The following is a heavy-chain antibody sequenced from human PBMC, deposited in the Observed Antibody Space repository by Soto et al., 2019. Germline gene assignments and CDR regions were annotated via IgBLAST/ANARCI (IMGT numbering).Heavy chain of an antibody. CDR2: IYYSGST. CDR1: GGSISSYY. CDR3: ARVPLYGGNSYYFDY. V-gene: IGHV4-59*08. D-gene: IGHD4-17*01. Sequence: SETLSLTCTVSGGSISSYYWSWIRQPPGKGLEWIGYIYYSGSTNYNPSLKSRVTISVDTSKNQFSLKLSSVTAADTAVYYCARVPLYGGNSYYFDYWGQGTLVTVSS. J-gene: IGHJ4*02.